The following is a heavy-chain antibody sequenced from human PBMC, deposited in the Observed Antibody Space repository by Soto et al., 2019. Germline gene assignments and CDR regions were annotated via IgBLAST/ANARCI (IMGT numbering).Heavy chain of an antibody. D-gene: IGHD3-3*01. V-gene: IGHV4-59*08. CDR3: ARHTADNPYYDFWSGRGPFDY. Sequence: SETLSLTCTVSGGSISSYYWSWIRQPPGKGLEWIGYIYYSGSTNYNPSLKSRVTISVDTSKNQFSLKLSSVTAADTAVYYCARHTADNPYYDFWSGRGPFDYWGQGTLVTVSS. J-gene: IGHJ4*02. CDR2: IYYSGST. CDR1: GGSISSYY.